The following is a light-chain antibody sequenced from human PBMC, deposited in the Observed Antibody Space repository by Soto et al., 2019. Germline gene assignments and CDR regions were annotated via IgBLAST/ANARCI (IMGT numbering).Light chain of an antibody. CDR1: QGISRW. J-gene: IGKJ5*01. Sequence: DIQMTQSPSFVSASVGDRVTITCRASQGISRWLAWYQQILGKAPELLIYGASSLQSGVPSRFSGSGSGTDFTLTISSLLPEDFATYYGQQANSFPLTFGQGTRLEIK. CDR2: GAS. V-gene: IGKV1-12*01. CDR3: QQANSFPLT.